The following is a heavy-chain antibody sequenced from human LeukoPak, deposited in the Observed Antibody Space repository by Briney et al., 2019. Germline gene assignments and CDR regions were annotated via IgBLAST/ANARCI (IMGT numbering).Heavy chain of an antibody. J-gene: IGHJ5*02. V-gene: IGHV3-30*18. D-gene: IGHD1-26*01. Sequence: GGSLRLSCAASGFTFSSYAMSWVRQAPGKGLEWVAVISYDGSNKYYADSVKGRFTISRDNSKNSLYLQMSSLRAEDTALYYCAKGVRSGTYYNCFDPWGQGTLVTVSS. CDR1: GFTFSSYA. CDR2: ISYDGSNK. CDR3: AKGVRSGTYYNCFDP.